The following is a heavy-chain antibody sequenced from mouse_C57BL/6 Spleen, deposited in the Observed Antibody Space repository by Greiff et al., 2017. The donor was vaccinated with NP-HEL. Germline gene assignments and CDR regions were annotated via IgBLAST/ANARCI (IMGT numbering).Heavy chain of an antibody. V-gene: IGHV1-7*01. J-gene: IGHJ4*01. CDR3: AREEDTGDYYGSSYGAMDY. CDR2: INPSSGYT. CDR1: GYTFTSYW. Sequence: QVQLQQSGAELAKPGASVKLSCKASGYTFTSYWMHWVKQRPGQGLEWIGYINPSSGYTKYNQKFKDKATLTADKSSSTAYMQLSSLTYEDSAVYSCAREEDTGDYYGSSYGAMDYWGQGTSVTVSS. D-gene: IGHD1-1*01.